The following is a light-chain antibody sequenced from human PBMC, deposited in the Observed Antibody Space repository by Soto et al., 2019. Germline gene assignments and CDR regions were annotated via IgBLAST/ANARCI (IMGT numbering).Light chain of an antibody. V-gene: IGKV1-5*03. Sequence: DIQMTQSPSTLSASVGDRVTITCRASQSISSWLAWYQQKPGKAPKLLIYKASSLESGVPLRFSGSGSGTEFTLTINSLQPDDFATYYCQQYNDYSGTFGQGTKVEIK. CDR1: QSISSW. CDR3: QQYNDYSGT. CDR2: KAS. J-gene: IGKJ1*01.